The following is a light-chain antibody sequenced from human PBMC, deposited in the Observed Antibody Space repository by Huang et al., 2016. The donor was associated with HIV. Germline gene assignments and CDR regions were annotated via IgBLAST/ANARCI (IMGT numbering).Light chain of an antibody. J-gene: IGKJ3*01. CDR2: VAS. Sequence: DIQMTQSPSSLSASMGDSVTITCRASQDISSSVAWYQQTSGNPPKLRLYVASRLESWGPARFSGMGSGTDYTLTITSLQPEDFATYYCQQNFSIPFTFGRGTKVDMK. CDR3: QQNFSIPFT. CDR1: QDISSS. V-gene: IGKV1-NL1*01.